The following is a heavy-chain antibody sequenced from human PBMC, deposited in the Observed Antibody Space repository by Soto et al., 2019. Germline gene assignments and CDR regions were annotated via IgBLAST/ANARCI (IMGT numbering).Heavy chain of an antibody. D-gene: IGHD5-18*01. J-gene: IGHJ4*02. Sequence: QVQLVQSGAEVKKPGASVKVSCKASGYTFTSYGISWVRHAPGQGLELMGWISAYNGNTNYAQKLQGRVTMTTDKSTSTAYMELRSLRSDDTAVYYCARAMGKGSTSYGRVAGDSWGQGNMVTVSS. CDR1: GYTFTSYG. V-gene: IGHV1-18*04. CDR2: ISAYNGNT. CDR3: ARAMGKGSTSYGRVAGDS.